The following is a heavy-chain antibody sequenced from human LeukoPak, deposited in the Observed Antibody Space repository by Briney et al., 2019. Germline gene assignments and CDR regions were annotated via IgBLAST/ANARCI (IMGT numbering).Heavy chain of an antibody. V-gene: IGHV3-53*01. CDR1: GFTVSNTF. J-gene: IGHJ4*02. CDR3: ARGSGWLDY. CDR2: IYSVGTT. Sequence: GGSLRLSCAASGFTVSNTFMSWVRQAPGKGLEWVSVIYSVGTTYYADSVKGRFTISRDNTKNTLYLQMNSLRAEDTAVYYCARGSGWLDYWGQGTLVTVSS. D-gene: IGHD6-19*01.